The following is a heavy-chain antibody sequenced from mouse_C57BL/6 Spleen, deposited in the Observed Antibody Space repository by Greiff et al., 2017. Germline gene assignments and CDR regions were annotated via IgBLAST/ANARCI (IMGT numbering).Heavy chain of an antibody. J-gene: IGHJ2*01. Sequence: EVQLVESEGGLVQPGSSMKLSCTASGFTFSDYYMAWVRQVPEKGLEWVANINYDGSSTYYLDSLKSRFIISRDNAKNILYLQMSSLKSEDTATYYCARYDYDVFDYWGQGTTLTVSS. D-gene: IGHD2-4*01. CDR2: INYDGSST. CDR3: ARYDYDVFDY. CDR1: GFTFSDYY. V-gene: IGHV5-16*01.